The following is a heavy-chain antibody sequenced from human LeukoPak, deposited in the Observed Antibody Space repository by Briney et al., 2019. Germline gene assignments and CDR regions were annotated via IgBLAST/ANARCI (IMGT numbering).Heavy chain of an antibody. J-gene: IGHJ4*02. Sequence: GTSLRLSCAASGFTFNNYGMHWARQAPGKGLEWVAVISHDGSNKYYADSVKGRFTIYRDNSKNTLYLQMDSLGVEDTAVYYCAKWLYSGKYWTGKDYFDYWGQGTLVTVSS. D-gene: IGHD1-26*01. CDR3: AKWLYSGKYWTGKDYFDY. CDR1: GFTFNNYG. CDR2: ISHDGSNK. V-gene: IGHV3-30*18.